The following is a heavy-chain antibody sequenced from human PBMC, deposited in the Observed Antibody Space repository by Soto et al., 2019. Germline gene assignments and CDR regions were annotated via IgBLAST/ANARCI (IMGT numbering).Heavy chain of an antibody. CDR1: GFTFDDHA. Sequence: EVQLVESGGGLVQPSRSLRLSCAACGFTFDDHAMHWVRQAPGRGMEWVSGISWNSGSIGYADSVKGRFTVSRDNAKSSLYLQMNSLRTEDTALYYCVKGRIFGVIDYWGQGTLVTVSS. D-gene: IGHD3-3*01. CDR2: ISWNSGSI. J-gene: IGHJ4*02. CDR3: VKGRIFGVIDY. V-gene: IGHV3-9*01.